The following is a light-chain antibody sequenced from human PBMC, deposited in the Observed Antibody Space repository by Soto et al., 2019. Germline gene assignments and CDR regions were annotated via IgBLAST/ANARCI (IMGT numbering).Light chain of an antibody. CDR2: EVS. Sequence: QSVLTQPASVSGSPGQSITISCTGSSSDLGVFNYVSWYQIHPGKAPRLIVYEVSNRPSGVSNRFSGSKSGNTASLTISGLQADDEAVYFCSSYTSSSIFYVFGSGTKLTVL. CDR1: SSDLGVFNY. V-gene: IGLV2-14*01. J-gene: IGLJ1*01. CDR3: SSYTSSSIFYV.